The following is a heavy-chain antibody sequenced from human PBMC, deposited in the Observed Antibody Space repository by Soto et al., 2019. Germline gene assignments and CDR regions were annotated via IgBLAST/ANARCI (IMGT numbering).Heavy chain of an antibody. J-gene: IGHJ6*02. CDR2: IYYSGST. CDR3: ARVRGKITMVRGVITYGMDV. Sequence: SETLSLTCAVSGGSISSSNLWSWIRQPPGKGLEWIGKIYYSGSTYYNPSLKSRVTISVDTSKNQFSLKLSSVTAADTAVYYCARVRGKITMVRGVITYGMDVWGQGTTVTVSS. V-gene: IGHV4-4*02. D-gene: IGHD3-10*01. CDR1: GGSISSSNL.